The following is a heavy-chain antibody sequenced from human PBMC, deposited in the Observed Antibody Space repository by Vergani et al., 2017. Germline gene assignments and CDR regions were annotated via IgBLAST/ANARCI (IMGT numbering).Heavy chain of an antibody. V-gene: IGHV1-18*01. CDR3: ARDGGLVAGT. J-gene: IGHJ4*02. CDR2: IIAYNVNT. Sequence: QVQLVQSGAEVKKPGAPGKVPCKAPGYTFTSYGISGARQAPRQGIEWRGWIIAYNVNTKYAPKPQGRVTMTTDTSTRTAYMERRSLRSDDTAVYYCARDGGLVAGTWGQGTLVTVSS. CDR1: GYTFTSYG. D-gene: IGHD6-19*01.